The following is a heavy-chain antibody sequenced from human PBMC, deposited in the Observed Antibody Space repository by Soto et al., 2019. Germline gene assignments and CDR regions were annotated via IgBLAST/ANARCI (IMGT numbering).Heavy chain of an antibody. J-gene: IGHJ4*02. D-gene: IGHD6-19*01. Sequence: SETLSLTCTVSGGSVSSGSYYWSWIRQPPGKGLEWIGYMYNSGSTNYNPSLKSRVIISVDTSKNQFSLKLSSVTAADTAVYYCARVSSGWYYFDYWGQGTLVTV. V-gene: IGHV4-61*01. CDR2: MYNSGST. CDR1: GGSVSSGSYY. CDR3: ARVSSGWYYFDY.